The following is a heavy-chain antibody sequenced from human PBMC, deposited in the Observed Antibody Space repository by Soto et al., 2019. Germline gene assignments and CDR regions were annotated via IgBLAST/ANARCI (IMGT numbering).Heavy chain of an antibody. CDR3: ARGSEFGELYDYYYGMDV. D-gene: IGHD3-10*01. CDR1: GGSISRYY. J-gene: IGHJ6*02. Sequence: SETLSLTCTVSGGSISRYYWSWIRQPPGKGLEWIGYIYYSGSTNYNPSLKSRVTISVDTSKNQFSLKLSSVTAADTAVYYCARGSEFGELYDYYYGMDVWGQGTTVTVSS. CDR2: IYYSGST. V-gene: IGHV4-59*01.